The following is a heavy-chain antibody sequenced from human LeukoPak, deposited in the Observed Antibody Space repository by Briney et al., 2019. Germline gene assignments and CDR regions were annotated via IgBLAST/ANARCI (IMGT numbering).Heavy chain of an antibody. D-gene: IGHD4-17*01. Sequence: GESLKISCKGSGYSFTSYWIGWVRQMPGKGLEWMGIIYPGDSDTRYSPSFQGQVTISADKSISTPYLQWSSLKASDTAMYYCASSGLAVTTKRYYYYYGMDVWGQGTTVTVSS. CDR3: ASSGLAVTTKRYYYYYGMDV. J-gene: IGHJ6*02. CDR1: GYSFTSYW. V-gene: IGHV5-51*01. CDR2: IYPGDSDT.